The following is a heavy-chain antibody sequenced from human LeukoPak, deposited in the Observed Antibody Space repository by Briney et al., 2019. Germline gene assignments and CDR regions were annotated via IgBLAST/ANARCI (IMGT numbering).Heavy chain of an antibody. D-gene: IGHD4-23*01. V-gene: IGHV3-30*02. J-gene: IGHJ3*02. CDR1: GFSFSSYG. CDR2: IRSDGSIE. Sequence: GGSLRLSCAASGFSFSSYGMHWVRQAPGKGLEWVAFIRSDGSIEYYADSVKGRFTISRDNAKNSLYLQMNSLRAEDTAVYYCARAVFTVDDAFDIWGQGTMVTVSS. CDR3: ARAVFTVDDAFDI.